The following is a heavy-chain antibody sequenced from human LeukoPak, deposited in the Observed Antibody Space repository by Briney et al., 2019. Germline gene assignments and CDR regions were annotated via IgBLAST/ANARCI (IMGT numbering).Heavy chain of an antibody. D-gene: IGHD1-26*01. V-gene: IGHV3-7*01. CDR2: IKEHGSEK. J-gene: IGHJ4*02. CDR3: AREAGATRPRRTWGYFDY. CDR1: GFTFSSYW. Sequence: GGSLRLSCAASGFTFSSYWMSWVRQAPGKGLEWVANIKEHGSEKYYVDSVKGRFTISRDNSKNTLYLQMNSLRAEDTAVYYCAREAGATRPRRTWGYFDYWGQGTLVTVSS.